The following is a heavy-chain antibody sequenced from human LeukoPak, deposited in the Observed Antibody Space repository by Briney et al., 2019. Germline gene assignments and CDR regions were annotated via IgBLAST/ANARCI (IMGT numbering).Heavy chain of an antibody. D-gene: IGHD3-16*01. J-gene: IGHJ4*02. Sequence: GGSLRLSCAASGFTFSSYAMSWVRHAPGKGLERVSGISASGGDIYYADPVKGRFTMSRDNSKNTLYLQMNSLRAEDTAVYYCARKSAGLNPFDYWGQGTLVTVSS. CDR2: ISASGGDI. V-gene: IGHV3-23*01. CDR1: GFTFSSYA. CDR3: ARKSAGLNPFDY.